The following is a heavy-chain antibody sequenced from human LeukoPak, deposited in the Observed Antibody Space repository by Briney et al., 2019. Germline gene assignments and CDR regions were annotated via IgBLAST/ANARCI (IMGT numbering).Heavy chain of an antibody. Sequence: GGSLRLSCAASGFTVSDNYMFWVRQAPGKGLEWVSVIYSAGATYYADSVKGRFAISRDNSKNILYLQMNSLRVEDTAMYYCATIYLWGQGTLVTVSS. D-gene: IGHD2-2*02. CDR2: IYSAGAT. CDR3: ATIYL. V-gene: IGHV3-53*01. J-gene: IGHJ5*02. CDR1: GFTVSDNY.